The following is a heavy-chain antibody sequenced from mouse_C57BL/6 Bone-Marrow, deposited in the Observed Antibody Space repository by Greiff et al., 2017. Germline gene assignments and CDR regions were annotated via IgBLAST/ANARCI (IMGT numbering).Heavy chain of an antibody. CDR3: ARTEIFLRGWDYFDS. J-gene: IGHJ2*01. CDR2: IDPSDSET. V-gene: IGHV1-52*01. D-gene: IGHD4-1*01. Sequence: QVQLQQPGAELVRPGSSVKLSCKASGYTFTSYWMHWVKQRPIQGLEWIGNIDPSDSETHYNQKFKDKATLTVDKSSSTAYMQLSSLTSEDSAVYYCARTEIFLRGWDYFDSWGEGATLTVSS. CDR1: GYTFTSYW.